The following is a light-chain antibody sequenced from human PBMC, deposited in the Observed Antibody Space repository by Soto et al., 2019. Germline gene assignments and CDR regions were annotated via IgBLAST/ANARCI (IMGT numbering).Light chain of an antibody. CDR2: MST. CDR3: AAWDDSLNIWV. V-gene: IGLV1-47*01. J-gene: IGLJ3*02. Sequence: QPVLTQPPSASGTPGQRVTISCSGSRSNIETNDVYWYQQLPGTAPKLLIYMSTRRPSGVPDRFSGSKSGASASLVIGGLRSEDELDYYCAAWDDSLNIWVFGGGTKVTVL. CDR1: RSNIETND.